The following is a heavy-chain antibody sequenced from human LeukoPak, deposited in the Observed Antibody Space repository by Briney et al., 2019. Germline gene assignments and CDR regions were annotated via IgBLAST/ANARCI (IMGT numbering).Heavy chain of an antibody. CDR1: GGSISSGGYY. J-gene: IGHJ4*02. CDR3: ARGSPLRWGYFDY. CDR2: IYHSGST. D-gene: IGHD3-16*01. V-gene: IGHV4-30-2*01. Sequence: PSQTLSLTCTVSGGSISSGGYYWRWIRQPPGKGLEWIGNIYHSGSTYYNPSLKSRVTISVDRSKNQFSLKLSSVTAADTAVYYCARGSPLRWGYFDYWGQGTLVTVSS.